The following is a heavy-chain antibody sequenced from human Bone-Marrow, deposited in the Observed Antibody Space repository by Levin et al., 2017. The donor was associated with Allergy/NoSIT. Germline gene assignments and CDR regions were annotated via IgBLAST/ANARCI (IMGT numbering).Heavy chain of an antibody. J-gene: IGHJ4*02. CDR3: ARGGWLKLYHFDY. CDR2: IDYSGST. Sequence: PSETLSLTCTVSGDSVSDGNYYWSWVRQPPGKGLEWIAYIDYSGSTHYNPSLKSRVTISIDTSKNEFSLKLRSVTAADTAVYYCARGGWLKLYHFDYWGQGTLVTVFS. D-gene: IGHD3-16*02. CDR1: GDSVSDGNYY. V-gene: IGHV4-61*01.